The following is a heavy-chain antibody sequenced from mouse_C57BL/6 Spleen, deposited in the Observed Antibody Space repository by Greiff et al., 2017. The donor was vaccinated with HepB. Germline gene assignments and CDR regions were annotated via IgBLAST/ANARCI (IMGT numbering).Heavy chain of an antibody. CDR3: ARMDSGYDY. V-gene: IGHV1-61*01. CDR1: GYTFTSYW. D-gene: IGHD3-2*02. Sequence: QVQLKQPGAELVRPGSSVKLSCKASGYTFTSYWMDWVKQRPGQGLEWIGNIYPSDSETHYNQKFKDKATLTVDKSSSTAYMQLSSLTSEDSAVYYCARMDSGYDYWGQGTTLTVSS. J-gene: IGHJ2*01. CDR2: IYPSDSET.